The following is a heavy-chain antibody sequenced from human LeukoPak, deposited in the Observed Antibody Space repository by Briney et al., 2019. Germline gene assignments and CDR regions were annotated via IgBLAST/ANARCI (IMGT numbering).Heavy chain of an antibody. J-gene: IGHJ4*02. CDR1: GYTFTSYG. D-gene: IGHD3-22*01. V-gene: IGHV1-3*01. CDR2: INAGNGNT. Sequence: WASVKVSCKASGYTFTSYGISWVRQAPGQRLEWMGWINAGNGNTKYSQKFQGRVTITRDTSASTAYMELSSLRSEDTAVYYCARVARYYDSSGYYPPDYWGQGTLVTVSS. CDR3: ARVARYYDSSGYYPPDY.